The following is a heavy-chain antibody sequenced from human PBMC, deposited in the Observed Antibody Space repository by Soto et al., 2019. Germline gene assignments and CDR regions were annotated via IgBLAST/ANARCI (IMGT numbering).Heavy chain of an antibody. J-gene: IGHJ6*02. CDR3: ARVLGIEAYYYYGMDV. D-gene: IGHD7-27*01. Sequence: SETQSLTCAVYGGSFSGYYGSWIRQPPGKGLEWIGEINHSGSTNYNPSLKSRVTISVDTSKNQFSLRLSSVTAADTAVYYCARVLGIEAYYYYGMDVWGQGTTVTVSS. CDR2: INHSGST. CDR1: GGSFSGYY. V-gene: IGHV4-34*01.